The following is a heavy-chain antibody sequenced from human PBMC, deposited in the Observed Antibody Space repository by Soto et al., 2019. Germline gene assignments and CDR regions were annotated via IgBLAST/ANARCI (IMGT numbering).Heavy chain of an antibody. CDR2: ISYDGSNK. CDR3: ASSIAAREHYYYYYGMDV. J-gene: IGHJ6*02. D-gene: IGHD6-6*01. V-gene: IGHV3-30-3*01. CDR1: GFTFSSYA. Sequence: PGGSLRLSCAASGFTFSSYAMHWVRQAPGKGLEWVAVISYDGSNKYYADSVKGRFTISRDNSKNTLYLQMNSLRAEDTAVYYCASSIAAREHYYYYYGMDVWGQGTTVTVSS.